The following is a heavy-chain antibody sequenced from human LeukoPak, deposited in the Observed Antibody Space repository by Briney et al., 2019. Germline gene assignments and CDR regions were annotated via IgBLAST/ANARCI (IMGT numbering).Heavy chain of an antibody. CDR1: GGTFSSYA. CDR3: ATVFNYYDSSGYYAAFDY. D-gene: IGHD3-22*01. CDR2: IIPIFGTA. J-gene: IGHJ4*02. V-gene: IGHV1-69*06. Sequence: SVKVSCKASGGTFSSYAISWVRQAPGQGLEWMGGIIPIFGTANYAQKFQGRVTITADKSTSTAYMELSSLRSEDTAVYYCATVFNYYDSSGYYAAFDYWGQGTLVTVSS.